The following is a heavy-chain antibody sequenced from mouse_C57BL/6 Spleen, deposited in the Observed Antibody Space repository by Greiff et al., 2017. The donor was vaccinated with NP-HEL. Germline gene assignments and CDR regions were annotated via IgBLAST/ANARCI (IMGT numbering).Heavy chain of an antibody. Sequence: VQLQQSGPELVKPGASVKLSCKASGYTFTSYGINWVKQRPGQGLEWIGWIYPSDGSTKYNEKFKGKATLTVDTSSRTAYMELHSLPSEDSAVFFFSSSPSMLTVLDWYFEVWGTGTTVTVAS. J-gene: IGHJ1*03. D-gene: IGHD2-10*02. CDR1: GYTFTSYG. CDR3: SSSPSMLTVLDWYFEV. V-gene: IGHV1-85*01. CDR2: IYPSDGST.